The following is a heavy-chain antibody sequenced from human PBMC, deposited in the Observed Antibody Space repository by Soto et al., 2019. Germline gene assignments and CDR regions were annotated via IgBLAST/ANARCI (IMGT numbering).Heavy chain of an antibody. D-gene: IGHD6-13*01. CDR2: IVIGSDYT. Sequence: PGGSLRLSCAASGFTFSDYYMSWIRQAPGKGLEWVSYIVIGSDYTNYADSVKGRFTIYRDNAKNSLYLEMNSLRAEDTAVYYCARLRASSWYMGGYLDYWGLGTLVTVSS. CDR1: GFTFSDYY. J-gene: IGHJ4*02. V-gene: IGHV3-11*06. CDR3: ARLRASSWYMGGYLDY.